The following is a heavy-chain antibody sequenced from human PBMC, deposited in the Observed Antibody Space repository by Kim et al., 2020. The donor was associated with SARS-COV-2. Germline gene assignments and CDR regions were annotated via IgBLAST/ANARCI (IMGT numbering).Heavy chain of an antibody. D-gene: IGHD3-3*01. V-gene: IGHV1-8*01. Sequence: GYAQNFQGRVTMTRNTSLSTAYVGLSSLRAEDTAVYYCARRVVRTSYGMDVWGQGTTVTVAS. CDR3: ARRVVRTSYGMDV. J-gene: IGHJ6*02.